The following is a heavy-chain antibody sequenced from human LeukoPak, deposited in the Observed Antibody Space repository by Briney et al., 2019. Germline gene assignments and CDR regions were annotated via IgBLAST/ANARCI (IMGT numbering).Heavy chain of an antibody. CDR2: IIPIFGTA. Sequence: SVKVSCKASGGTFGSYAISWVRQAPGQGLEWMGGIIPIFGTANYAQKFQGRVTITADESTSTAYMELSSLRSEDTAVYYCARYVWKLNANGGYTLGHDYWGQGTLVTVSS. D-gene: IGHD4-23*01. CDR1: GGTFGSYA. J-gene: IGHJ4*02. CDR3: ARYVWKLNANGGYTLGHDY. V-gene: IGHV1-69*13.